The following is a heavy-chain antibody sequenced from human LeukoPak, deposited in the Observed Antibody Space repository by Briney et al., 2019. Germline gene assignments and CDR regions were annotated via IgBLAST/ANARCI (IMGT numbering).Heavy chain of an antibody. D-gene: IGHD1-26*01. V-gene: IGHV1-46*01. Sequence: ASVKVSCKASGYTCSSYYIHWVRQAPGQGLEWMGMIYCSGGTTNYAQKFQGRVTMTRDTATSTVYMELSSLRSEDTAAFYCARSTSSSGRPLYYFDYWGQGSLLTVSS. CDR1: GYTCSSYY. CDR2: IYCSGGTT. J-gene: IGHJ4*02. CDR3: ARSTSSSGRPLYYFDY.